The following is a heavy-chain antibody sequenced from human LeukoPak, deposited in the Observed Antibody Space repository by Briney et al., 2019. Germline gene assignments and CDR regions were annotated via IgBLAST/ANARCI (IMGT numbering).Heavy chain of an antibody. CDR1: GFTFSSYW. CDR3: ARGLLKVGTSGDTWFGP. CDR2: IKSDGSWT. D-gene: IGHD1-1*01. J-gene: IGHJ5*02. Sequence: QPGGSLRLSCATSGFTFSSYWMHWVRQAPGTGLVWVSSIKSDGSWTTYAGSVKGRFTISRDNAKNTLYLQMSSLRAEDTAVYYCARGLLKVGTSGDTWFGPWGQGTLVIVHS. V-gene: IGHV3-74*01.